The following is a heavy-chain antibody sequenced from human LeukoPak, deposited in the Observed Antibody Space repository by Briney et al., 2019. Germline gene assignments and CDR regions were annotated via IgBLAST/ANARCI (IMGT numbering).Heavy chain of an antibody. J-gene: IGHJ4*02. CDR1: GGSISSYS. D-gene: IGHD5-18*01. CDR3: ARGLVGDTAMVTE. Sequence: TSETLSLTCTVSGGSISSYSYKWIRQPWIRQPAGKGLERIGRIYTSGSTSYNPSLKSRVTMSVDASKNQFSLKLSSVTAADTAVYYCARGLVGDTAMVTEWGQGTLVTVSS. CDR2: IYTSGST. V-gene: IGHV4-4*07.